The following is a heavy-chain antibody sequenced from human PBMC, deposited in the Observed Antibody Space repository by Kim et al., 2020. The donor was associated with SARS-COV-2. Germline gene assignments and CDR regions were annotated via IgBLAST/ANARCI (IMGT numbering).Heavy chain of an antibody. CDR2: NGNT. J-gene: IGHJ2*01. V-gene: IGHV1-18*01. CDR3: ARDGYFDL. Sequence: NGNTNYAPRLQGRVTMTTDTPTSTAYMELRSLRSDDTAIYYCARDGYFDLWGRGTLVTVSS.